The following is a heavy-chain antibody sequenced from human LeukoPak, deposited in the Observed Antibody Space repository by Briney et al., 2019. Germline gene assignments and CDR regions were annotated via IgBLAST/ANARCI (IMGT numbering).Heavy chain of an antibody. V-gene: IGHV3-23*01. Sequence: GGSLRLSCAASGFTFSTFAMIWVRQPPGKGLEWVSSIFPSGGEIHYADSVRGRFTISRDNSKNTLYLQMNSLRVEDTAVYYCAQGHSHTAMYFWGQGTLVTVSS. CDR2: IFPSGGEI. CDR1: GFTFSTFA. CDR3: AQGHSHTAMYF. D-gene: IGHD5-18*01. J-gene: IGHJ4*02.